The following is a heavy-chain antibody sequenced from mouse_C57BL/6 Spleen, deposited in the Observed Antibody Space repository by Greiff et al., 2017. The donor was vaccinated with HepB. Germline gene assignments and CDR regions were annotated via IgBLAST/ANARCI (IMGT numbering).Heavy chain of an antibody. V-gene: IGHV1-42*01. CDR2: INPSTGGT. D-gene: IGHD1-1*01. CDR1: GYSFTGYY. CDR3: ANSPYYYGSSHWYFDV. Sequence: VHVKQSGPELVKPGASVKISCKASGYSFTGYYMNWVKQSPEKSLEWIGEINPSTGGTTYNQKFKAKATLTVDKSSSTAYMQLKSLTSEDSAVYYCANSPYYYGSSHWYFDVWGTGTTVTVSS. J-gene: IGHJ1*03.